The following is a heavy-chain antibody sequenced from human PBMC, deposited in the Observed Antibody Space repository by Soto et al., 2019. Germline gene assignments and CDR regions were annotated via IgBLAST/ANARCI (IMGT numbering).Heavy chain of an antibody. V-gene: IGHV3-21*01. CDR1: VFTFSTYS. J-gene: IGHJ6*02. CDR2: ISSRSDI. Sequence: GWSLRLSCVCSVFTFSTYSINWVRQAPGKGLEWVSSISSRSDIYYADSVKGRFTISRDNAKNSVSLQMNSLRAEDTAVYYCAREYTAWPLAYGLDVWGQGTTVTVS. D-gene: IGHD2-2*02. CDR3: AREYTAWPLAYGLDV.